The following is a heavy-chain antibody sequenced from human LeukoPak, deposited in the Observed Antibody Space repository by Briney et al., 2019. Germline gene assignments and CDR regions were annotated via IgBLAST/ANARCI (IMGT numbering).Heavy chain of an antibody. J-gene: IGHJ4*02. D-gene: IGHD3-3*01. CDR1: GGSISSSSYY. V-gene: IGHV4-39*07. CDR3: ARGEREFLEWLDLDY. CDR2: IYYSGST. Sequence: SETLSLTCTVSGGSISSSSYYWGWIRQPPGKGLEWIGSIYYSGSTYYNPSLKSRVTISVDTSKNQFSLKLSSVTAADTAVYYCARGEREFLEWLDLDYWGQGALVTVSS.